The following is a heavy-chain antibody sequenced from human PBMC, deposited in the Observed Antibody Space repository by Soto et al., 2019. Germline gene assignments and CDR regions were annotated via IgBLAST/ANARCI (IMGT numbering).Heavy chain of an antibody. CDR2: ISVTGDT. Sequence: GSLRLSCAASGFTFRSYAMNWVRQAPGKGPEWVSHISVTGDTYYADSVKGRFTISRDNSKNTLFLQMNSLRAEDTALYYCAKSLNTATSFDYWGQGTPVTVYS. CDR1: GFTFRSYA. J-gene: IGHJ4*02. V-gene: IGHV3-23*01. CDR3: AKSLNTATSFDY.